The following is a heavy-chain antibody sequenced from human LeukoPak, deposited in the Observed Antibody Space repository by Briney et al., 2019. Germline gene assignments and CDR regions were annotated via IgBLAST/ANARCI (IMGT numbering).Heavy chain of an antibody. CDR1: GYTFTSYY. CDR2: INPSGGST. CDR3: ATGYPKRRPSDMLTVPLFDY. D-gene: IGHD3-9*01. J-gene: IGHJ4*02. Sequence: ASVKVSCKGSGYTFTSYYMNWVRQAPGQGLEWMGIINPSGGSTSYAQKFQGRVTMTRDTSTSTVYMELSSLRSEDTAVYYCATGYPKRRPSDMLTVPLFDYWGQGSLVIVSS. V-gene: IGHV1-46*01.